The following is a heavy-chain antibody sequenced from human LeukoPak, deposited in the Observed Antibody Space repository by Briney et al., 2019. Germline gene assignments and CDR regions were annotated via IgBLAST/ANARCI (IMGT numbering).Heavy chain of an antibody. CDR3: AKKKEQLVLWFDP. V-gene: IGHV3-23*01. J-gene: IGHJ5*02. D-gene: IGHD6-13*01. CDR2: ISGSGGST. CDR1: GFTFSTYA. Sequence: GGSLRLSCAASGFTFSTYAMSWVRQAPGKGLEWVSAISGSGGSTYYADSVKGRFTISRDNSTNTLYLQMNSLRAEDTAVYYCAKKKEQLVLWFDPWGQGTLVTVSS.